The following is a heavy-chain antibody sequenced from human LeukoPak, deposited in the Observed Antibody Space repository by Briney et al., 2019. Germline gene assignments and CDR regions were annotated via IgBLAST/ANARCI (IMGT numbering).Heavy chain of an antibody. D-gene: IGHD5-24*01. CDR2: IRQDGSEK. CDR3: ARVSDGAPIDY. CDR1: GFTFSTYW. V-gene: IGHV3-7*01. J-gene: IGHJ4*02. Sequence: GGSLRLSCVASGFTFSTYWMSWVRQAPGKGLEWVANIRQDGSEKYYVDSVKGRFTISRDNAKNSLYLQMNTLRDDDTAVYYCARVSDGAPIDYWGQGTLVTVSS.